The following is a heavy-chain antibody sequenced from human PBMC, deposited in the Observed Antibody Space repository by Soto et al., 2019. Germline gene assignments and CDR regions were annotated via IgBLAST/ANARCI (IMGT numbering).Heavy chain of an antibody. D-gene: IGHD3-22*01. CDR2: IIPIFGTA. V-gene: IGHV1-69*01. CDR3: ARVDYYDSSGYYYYFDY. Sequence: SVKVSCKASGGTFSSYAISWVRQAPGQGLEWMGGIIPIFGTANYAQKFQGRVTITADESTSTAYMELSSLRSEDTAVYYCARVDYYDSSGYYYYFDYWGQGTLVTVSS. CDR1: GGTFSSYA. J-gene: IGHJ4*02.